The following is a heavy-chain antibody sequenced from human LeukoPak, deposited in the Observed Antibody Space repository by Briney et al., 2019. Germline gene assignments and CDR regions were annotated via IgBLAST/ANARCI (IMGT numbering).Heavy chain of an antibody. V-gene: IGHV3-48*03. J-gene: IGHJ4*02. CDR1: GFTFSSYE. CDR3: ARGSGCSSSWSDY. CDR2: ISSSGSTI. Sequence: PGGSLRLSCAASGFTFSSYEMNWVRQAPGEGLEWVSYISSSGSTIYYADSVKGRFTISRDNAKNSLYLQMNSLRAEDTAVYYCARGSGCSSSWSDYWGQGTLVTVSS. D-gene: IGHD6-13*01.